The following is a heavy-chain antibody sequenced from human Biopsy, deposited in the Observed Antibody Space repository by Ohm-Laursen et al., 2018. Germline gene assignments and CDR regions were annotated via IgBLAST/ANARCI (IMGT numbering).Heavy chain of an antibody. CDR1: GYTFTTYD. D-gene: IGHD2/OR15-2a*01. CDR3: ARAVRYRLLSDP. V-gene: IGHV1-8*01. CDR2: MNPISGNT. J-gene: IGHJ5*02. Sequence: ASVKVSCKASGYTFTTYDITWVRQATGQGPEWMGWMNPISGNTGYAHKFRGRVTMTSDSSISTAYLEVSSLTFEYTAVYYCARAVRYRLLSDPWGQGTLVTVSS.